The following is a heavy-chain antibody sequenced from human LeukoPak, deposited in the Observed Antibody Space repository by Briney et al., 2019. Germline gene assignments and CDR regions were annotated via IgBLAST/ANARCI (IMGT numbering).Heavy chain of an antibody. Sequence: ASVKVSCKASGYTFTNYGIGWVRQAPGQGLEWMGWINTYNEETDYAQKFQGRVTMTTVSSTNTAHMELRSLRSDDTAMYYCVRVGQQLILWFDPWGQGTLVTVSS. CDR3: VRVGQQLILWFDP. CDR2: INTYNEET. J-gene: IGHJ5*02. V-gene: IGHV1-18*01. D-gene: IGHD6-13*01. CDR1: GYTFTNYG.